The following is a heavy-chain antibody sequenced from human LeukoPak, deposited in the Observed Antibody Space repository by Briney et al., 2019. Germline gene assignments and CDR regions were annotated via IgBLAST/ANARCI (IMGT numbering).Heavy chain of an antibody. CDR3: ARHVSGSYYYYYMDV. Sequence: PSETLSLTCAVYGGSFSGYYWSWIRQPPGKGLEWIGEINHSGSTNYNPSLKSRVTISVDTSKNQFSLKLSSVTAADTAVYYCARHVSGSYYYYYMDVWGKGTTVTISS. CDR2: INHSGST. V-gene: IGHV4-34*01. J-gene: IGHJ6*03. D-gene: IGHD1-26*01. CDR1: GGSFSGYY.